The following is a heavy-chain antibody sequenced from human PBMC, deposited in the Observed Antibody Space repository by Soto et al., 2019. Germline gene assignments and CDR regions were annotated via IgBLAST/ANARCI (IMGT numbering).Heavy chain of an antibody. CDR2: INHSGST. Sequence: PSETLSLTCAVYGGSFSGYYWSWIRQPPGKGREWIGEINHSGSTTYNPSLKSRVTISVATSKNQFSLKLSSVTAADTAVYYCARGSYPTYQLYYYYGMDVWGQGTTLTVS. J-gene: IGHJ6*02. D-gene: IGHD2-2*01. CDR1: GGSFSGYY. CDR3: ARGSYPTYQLYYYYGMDV. V-gene: IGHV4-34*01.